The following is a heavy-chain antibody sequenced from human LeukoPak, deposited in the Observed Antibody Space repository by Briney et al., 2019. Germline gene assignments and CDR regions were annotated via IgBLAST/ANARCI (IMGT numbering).Heavy chain of an antibody. V-gene: IGHV3-30*04. CDR3: ARARENWIVDY. Sequence: GGSLRLSCAASGFTFSSYAMHWVRQAPGKGLEWVAVISYDGNNEYYADSVKGRFTISRDNSKNTLYLQMSSLRADDTAVYYCARARENWIVDYWGQGTLVTVSS. D-gene: IGHD1-1*01. J-gene: IGHJ4*02. CDR2: ISYDGNNE. CDR1: GFTFSSYA.